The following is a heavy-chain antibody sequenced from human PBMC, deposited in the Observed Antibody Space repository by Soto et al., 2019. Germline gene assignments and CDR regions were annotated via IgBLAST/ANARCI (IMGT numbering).Heavy chain of an antibody. D-gene: IGHD4-17*01. Sequence: PAGAHSHHCAASGVTVRSYWMNWVRQAPGKGLEWVSYISTGGSTKYYADSVKGRFTISRDNAKNSLYLQMNSLRAKDTAVYYCAREGVYGDNFDYWGQGT. V-gene: IGHV3-48*03. CDR2: ISTGGSTK. J-gene: IGHJ4*02. CDR1: GVTVRSYW. CDR3: AREGVYGDNFDY.